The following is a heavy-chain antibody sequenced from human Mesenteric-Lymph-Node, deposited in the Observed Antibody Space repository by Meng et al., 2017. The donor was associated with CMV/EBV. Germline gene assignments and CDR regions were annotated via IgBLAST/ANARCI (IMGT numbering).Heavy chain of an antibody. CDR3: ARESYSSNWFYDY. D-gene: IGHD6-13*01. V-gene: IGHV4-39*07. J-gene: IGHJ4*02. Sequence: SETLSLTCTVSGASISSGNYYWGWIRQPPGKGLEWIGSIFYGGSTYYNSSLKSRVTISVDTSKNHFSLKVSSVTAADTAVYYCARESYSSNWFYDYWGQGTLVTVSS. CDR2: IFYGGST. CDR1: GASISSGNYY.